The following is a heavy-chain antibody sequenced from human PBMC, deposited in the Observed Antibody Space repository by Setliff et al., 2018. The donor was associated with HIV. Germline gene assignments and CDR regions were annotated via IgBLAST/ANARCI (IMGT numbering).Heavy chain of an antibody. D-gene: IGHD3-22*01. Sequence: SETLSLTCNVSGGSISSGGYYWSWIRQHPGKGLEWIGYIYYSGSTYYNPSLKSRVTISVDTSKNQFSLKLSSVNAADTAVYYCASTDYYDSSGYHWGQGTLVTVSS. V-gene: IGHV4-31*03. J-gene: IGHJ4*02. CDR2: IYYSGST. CDR1: GGSISSGGYY. CDR3: ASTDYYDSSGYH.